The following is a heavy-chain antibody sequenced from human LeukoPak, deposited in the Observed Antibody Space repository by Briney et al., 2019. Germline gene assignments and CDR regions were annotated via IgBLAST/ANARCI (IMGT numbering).Heavy chain of an antibody. V-gene: IGHV4-4*02. D-gene: IGHD6-13*01. J-gene: IGHJ4*02. CDR3: ARGGGSSWYVVPRVGFDY. Sequence: PSETLSLTCAVSGGSISSSNWWSWVRQPPGKGLEWIGEIYHSGSTNYNPSLKSRVTISVDKSKNQFSLKLSSVTAADTAVYYCARGGGSSWYVVPRVGFDYWGQGTLVTVSS. CDR1: GGSISSSNW. CDR2: IYHSGST.